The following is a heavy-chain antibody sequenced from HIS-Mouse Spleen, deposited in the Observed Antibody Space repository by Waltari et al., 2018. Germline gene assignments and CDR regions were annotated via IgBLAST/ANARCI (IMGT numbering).Heavy chain of an antibody. V-gene: IGHV4-38-2*02. J-gene: IGHJ4*02. CDR3: ARERGSCTNGVCPFDY. CDR1: GYSISSGYY. CDR2: IYHSGST. D-gene: IGHD2-8*01. Sequence: QVQLQESGPGLVKPSETLSLTCTVSGYSISSGYYWGWIRQPPGQGLEWIGSIYHSGSTYYNPSLKSRVTISVDTSKNQFSLKLSSVTAADTAVYYCARERGSCTNGVCPFDYWGQGTLVTVSS.